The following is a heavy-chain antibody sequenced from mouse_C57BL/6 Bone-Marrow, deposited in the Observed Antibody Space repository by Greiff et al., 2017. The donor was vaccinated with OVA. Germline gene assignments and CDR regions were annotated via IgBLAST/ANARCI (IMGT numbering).Heavy chain of an antibody. D-gene: IGHD1-1*01. J-gene: IGHJ2*01. CDR2: IDPSGSYT. CDR1: GYTFTSYW. V-gene: IGHV1-69*01. CDR3: ARDYYGSSSYYFDY. Sequence: QVQLQQPGAELVMPGASVKLSCKASGYTFTSYWMHWVKQRPGQGLEWIGEIDPSGSYTYYNQKFKGKATLTVDKSSSTAYMQLSSLTSEDSAVYYSARDYYGSSSYYFDYWGQGTTLTVSS.